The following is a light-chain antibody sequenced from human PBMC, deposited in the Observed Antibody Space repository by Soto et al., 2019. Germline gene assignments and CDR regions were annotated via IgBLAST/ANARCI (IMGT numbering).Light chain of an antibody. V-gene: IGLV2-8*01. CDR3: SSYAARTNFV. J-gene: IGLJ1*01. Sequence: QSALTQPPSASGSPGQSVTISCTGASSDIGGYNYVSWYQQHPGKAPKLMIYEVTNRPSGVPDRFSGSASGNTASLTVSGLQAEDEADYYCSSYAARTNFVFGTGPKVTV. CDR1: SSDIGGYNY. CDR2: EVT.